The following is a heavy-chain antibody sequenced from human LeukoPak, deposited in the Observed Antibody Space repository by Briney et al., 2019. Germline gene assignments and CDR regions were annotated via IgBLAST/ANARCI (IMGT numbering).Heavy chain of an antibody. Sequence: SETLSLTCTVSGGSISNYYWSWIRQPAGKGLEWIGRIYPSGTTTYNPSLKSRVTISVDTSKNQFSLKLSSVTAADTAVYYCARAVCSSTSCLPEWFDPWGQGTLVTVSS. CDR2: IYPSGTT. CDR3: ARAVCSSTSCLPEWFDP. D-gene: IGHD2-2*01. CDR1: GGSISNYY. V-gene: IGHV4-4*07. J-gene: IGHJ5*02.